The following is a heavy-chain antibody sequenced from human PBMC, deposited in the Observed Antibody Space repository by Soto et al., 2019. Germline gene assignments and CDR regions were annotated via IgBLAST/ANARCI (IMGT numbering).Heavy chain of an antibody. CDR2: LHSTGSA. J-gene: IGHJ4*02. V-gene: IGHV4-59*01. D-gene: IGHD3-16*01. Sequence: QVQLQESGPGLVQPSETLSLTCTVSGASMSGYSGSWLRQSPGTGLQHISYLHSTGSANYNPALRSRVTISMDMSKNQFSLTLRSVTAADTAIYYCARSGHTFAGVIWGQGSLVTVSS. CDR1: GASMSGYS. CDR3: ARSGHTFAGVI.